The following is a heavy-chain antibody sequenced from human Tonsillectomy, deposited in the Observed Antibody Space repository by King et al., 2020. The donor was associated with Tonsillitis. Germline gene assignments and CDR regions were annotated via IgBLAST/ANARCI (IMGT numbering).Heavy chain of an antibody. CDR1: GFTFSSYW. J-gene: IGHJ4*02. CDR3: ARDLRGQLLITYYFDY. V-gene: IGHV3-7*03. CDR2: INQDGSEK. D-gene: IGHD2-2*01. Sequence: VQLVESGGGLVQPGGSLRLSCAASGFTFSSYWMSWVRQAPGKGLEWVANINQDGSEKYYVDSVKGRFTISRDNAKNSLYLQMNSLRAEDTAVHYCARDLRGQLLITYYFDYWGQGTLVTVSS.